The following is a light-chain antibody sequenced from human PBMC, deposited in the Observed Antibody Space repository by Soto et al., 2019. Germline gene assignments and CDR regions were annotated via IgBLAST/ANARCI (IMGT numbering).Light chain of an antibody. CDR2: GAS. J-gene: IGKJ2*01. CDR3: QQTYSIPYT. Sequence: EIVLTQSPGTLSLSPGERTTLSCRASQSVSSSYLAWYQQKPGQAPRLLIYGASNRATGIPDRFSGSGSGTDFTLTISRLEPEDFATYYCQQTYSIPYTFGQGTKLEIK. CDR1: QSVSSSY. V-gene: IGKV3-20*01.